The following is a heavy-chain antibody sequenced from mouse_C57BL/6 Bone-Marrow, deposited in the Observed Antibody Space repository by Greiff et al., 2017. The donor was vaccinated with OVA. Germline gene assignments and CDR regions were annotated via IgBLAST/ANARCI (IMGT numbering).Heavy chain of an antibody. J-gene: IGHJ2*01. CDR3: ARLLRFDY. Sequence: VQLQQSGPELVKPGASVKISCKASGYTFTDYYMNWVKQSHGKSLEWIGDINPNNGGTSYNQKFKGKATLTVDKSSSTAYMELRSLTSEDSAVYYCARLLRFDYWGQGTTLTGSS. D-gene: IGHD1-1*01. V-gene: IGHV1-26*01. CDR1: GYTFTDYY. CDR2: INPNNGGT.